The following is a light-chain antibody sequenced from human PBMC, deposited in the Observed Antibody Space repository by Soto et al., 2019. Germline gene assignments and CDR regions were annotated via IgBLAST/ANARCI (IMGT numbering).Light chain of an antibody. Sequence: DIQMTQSPSSLSASVGDRVTITCRASQDISNFLVWFQQKPGKAPKSLISAASRLQSGVPSRFSGTGSGTDFTLTISSLQPEDFATYYCQQYNRYPVTFGQGTRLEIK. J-gene: IGKJ5*01. CDR2: AAS. V-gene: IGKV1-16*01. CDR3: QQYNRYPVT. CDR1: QDISNF.